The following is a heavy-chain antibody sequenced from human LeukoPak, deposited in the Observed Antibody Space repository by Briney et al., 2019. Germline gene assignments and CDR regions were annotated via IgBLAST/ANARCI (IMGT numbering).Heavy chain of an antibody. CDR1: GGSISSSDSY. CDR3: GRHFPETGRDEQPLEY. D-gene: IGHD3-10*01. V-gene: IGHV4-39*01. CDR2: ICFSRTT. Sequence: SETLSLTCTVSGGSISSSDSYWGWVRQPPGKGLEWIGSICFSRTTYYNPSLKSRVTMSIDTSKNHFSLKVASVTAADTAVYYCGRHFPETGRDEQPLEYWGQGSLFTVSS. J-gene: IGHJ4*02.